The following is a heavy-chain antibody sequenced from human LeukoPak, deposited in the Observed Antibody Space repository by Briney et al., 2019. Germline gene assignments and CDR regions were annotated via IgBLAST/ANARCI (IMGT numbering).Heavy chain of an antibody. V-gene: IGHV3-21*01. Sequence: SGGSLRLSCAASGFTFSSYSMNWVRQAPGKGLEWVSSISGSSTYIYYADSVKGRFTISRDNAKNSLYLQMNSLRAEDTAVYYCASSYYYDSSGYSWHAFDIWGQGTMVTVSS. CDR2: ISGSSTYI. CDR1: GFTFSSYS. CDR3: ASSYYYDSSGYSWHAFDI. J-gene: IGHJ3*02. D-gene: IGHD3-22*01.